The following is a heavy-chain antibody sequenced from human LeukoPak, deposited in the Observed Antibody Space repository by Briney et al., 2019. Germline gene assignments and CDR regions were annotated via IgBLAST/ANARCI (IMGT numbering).Heavy chain of an antibody. CDR3: AREGIVVVPAAKASWFDP. Sequence: PSETLSLTCAVCGGSFSGYYWSWIRQPPGKGLEWIGEINQSGSTNYNPSLKSRVTISVDTSKNQFSLKLSSVTAADTAVYYCAREGIVVVPAAKASWFDPWGQGTLVTVSS. CDR1: GGSFSGYY. CDR2: INQSGST. J-gene: IGHJ5*02. D-gene: IGHD2-2*01. V-gene: IGHV4-34*01.